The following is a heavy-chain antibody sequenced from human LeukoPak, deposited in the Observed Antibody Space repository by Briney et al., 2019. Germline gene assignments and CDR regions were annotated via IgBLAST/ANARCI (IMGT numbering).Heavy chain of an antibody. CDR1: GFTFSSYG. Sequence: GGSLRLSCAASGFTFSSYGMHWVRQAPGKGLEWVAVISYDGSNKCYADSVKGRFTISRDNAKSSLFLQMNSLRAEDTAVYYCARLGCVRACPHGALNWWGQGTLVTVSS. CDR3: ARLGCVRACPHGALNW. D-gene: IGHD3/OR15-3a*01. V-gene: IGHV3-30*03. J-gene: IGHJ4*02. CDR2: ISYDGSNK.